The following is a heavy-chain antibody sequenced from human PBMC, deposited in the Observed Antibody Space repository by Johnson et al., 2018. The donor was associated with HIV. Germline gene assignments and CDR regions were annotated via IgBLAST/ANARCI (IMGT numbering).Heavy chain of an antibody. Sequence: VQLVESGGSVVRPGGSLRLSCAASGFTFDDYGMSWVRQAPGKGLEWVSAISGSGGGTYYADSVKGRFTISRDNSKNTLYLQMNTLRAEDTAVYYCAKGSMSTPGQWWPKDYAFDIWGQGTMVTVSS. CDR2: ISGSGGGT. V-gene: IGHV3-23*04. D-gene: IGHD2-15*01. J-gene: IGHJ3*02. CDR1: GFTFDDYG. CDR3: AKGSMSTPGQWWPKDYAFDI.